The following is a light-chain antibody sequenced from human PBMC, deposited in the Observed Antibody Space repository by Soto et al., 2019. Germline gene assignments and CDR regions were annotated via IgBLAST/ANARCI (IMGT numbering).Light chain of an antibody. CDR1: SGSIASNY. V-gene: IGLV6-57*01. CDR3: QSYDATNQV. CDR2: EDN. Sequence: NFMLTQPHSVSESPGKTVIISCTRSSGSIASNYVQWYQQRPGSSPTTVIYEDNQRPSGFPDRFSGSIDSSSNSASLTISGLETEDEADYFCQSYDATNQVFGGGTKLTV. J-gene: IGLJ3*02.